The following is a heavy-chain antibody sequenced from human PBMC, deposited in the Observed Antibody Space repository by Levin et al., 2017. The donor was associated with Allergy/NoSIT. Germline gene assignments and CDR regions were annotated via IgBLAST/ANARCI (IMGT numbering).Heavy chain of an antibody. J-gene: IGHJ3*01. CDR3: TVSNPYDTTVDAFDL. D-gene: IGHD3-22*01. CDR1: GLTFSKGW. V-gene: IGHV3-15*01. CDR2: IKSKIDGGTT. Sequence: PGGSLRLSCVVSGLTFSKGWMSWVRQAPGKGLEWVGRIKSKIDGGTTGYAAPVSGRFTMSRDDSKNTLYLQMNSLKSEDTAVYYCTVSNPYDTTVDAFDLWVQGTTVTVSS.